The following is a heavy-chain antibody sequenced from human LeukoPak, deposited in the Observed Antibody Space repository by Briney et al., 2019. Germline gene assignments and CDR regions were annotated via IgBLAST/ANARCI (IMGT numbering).Heavy chain of an antibody. CDR2: ISGSAYST. Sequence: GGSLRLSCAASGFTVSSNYMSWVRQAPGKGLEWVSAISGSAYSTYYADSVKGRFTISRDNSKNTLYLQMNSLRAGDTAVYYCAKFKGYSGSYHDYWGQGTLVTVSS. CDR1: GFTVSSNY. J-gene: IGHJ4*02. CDR3: AKFKGYSGSYHDY. V-gene: IGHV3-23*01. D-gene: IGHD1-26*01.